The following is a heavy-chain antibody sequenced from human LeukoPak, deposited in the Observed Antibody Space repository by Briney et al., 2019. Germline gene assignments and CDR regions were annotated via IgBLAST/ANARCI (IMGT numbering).Heavy chain of an antibody. CDR2: IYYSGSS. J-gene: IGHJ4*02. CDR1: GGTINNGGYY. V-gene: IGHV4-31*03. CDR3: ARNRDGYNSFDY. D-gene: IGHD5-24*01. Sequence: SGTLSLTCTVSGGTINNGGYYWSWLRQHPGKGLEWIGYIYYSGSSYYNPSLRSRVTISVDTSKNHFSLKLSSVTAADTAVYYCARNRDGYNSFDYWGQGTLVTVHS.